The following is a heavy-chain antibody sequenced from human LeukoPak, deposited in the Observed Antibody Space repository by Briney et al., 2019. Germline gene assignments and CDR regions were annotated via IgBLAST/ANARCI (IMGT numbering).Heavy chain of an antibody. V-gene: IGHV4-4*07. J-gene: IGHJ4*02. CDR3: ARHYPGGGWNDGDY. CDR2: MYTSGSN. D-gene: IGHD1-1*01. CDR1: GGSINSYY. Sequence: PSETLSLTCTVSGGSINSYYWSWVRQPAGKGLEWIGRMYTSGSNNYDPSLKSRVTISVDTSKNQFSLKLSSVTAADTAVYYCARHYPGGGWNDGDYWGQGTLVTVSS.